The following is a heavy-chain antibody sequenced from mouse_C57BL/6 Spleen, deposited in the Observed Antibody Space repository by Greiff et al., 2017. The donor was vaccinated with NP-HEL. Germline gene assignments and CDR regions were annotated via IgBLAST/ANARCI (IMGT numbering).Heavy chain of an antibody. CDR2: ISDGGSYT. V-gene: IGHV5-4*01. CDR3: ARYQGGSSYSYWYFDV. CDR1: GFTFSSYA. D-gene: IGHD1-1*01. J-gene: IGHJ1*03. Sequence: EVQRVESGGGLVKPGGSLKLSCAASGFTFSSYAMSWVRQTPEKRLEWVATISDGGSYTYYPDNVKGRFTISRDNAKNNLYLQMRHLKSEDTAMYYCARYQGGSSYSYWYFDVWGTGTTVTVSS.